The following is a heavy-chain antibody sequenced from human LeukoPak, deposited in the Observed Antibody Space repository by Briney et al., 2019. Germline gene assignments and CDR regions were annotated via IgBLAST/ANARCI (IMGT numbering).Heavy chain of an antibody. Sequence: PGGSLRLSCAASGFTFSSYSMNWVRQAPGKGLEWVSSISSSSSYIYYADSVKGRFTISRDNAKNSLYLQMNSLRAEDTAVYYCARDRPFTVTTIEYYFDYWGQGTLVTVSS. J-gene: IGHJ4*02. CDR1: GFTFSSYS. CDR3: ARDRPFTVTTIEYYFDY. D-gene: IGHD4-17*01. V-gene: IGHV3-21*06. CDR2: ISSSSSYI.